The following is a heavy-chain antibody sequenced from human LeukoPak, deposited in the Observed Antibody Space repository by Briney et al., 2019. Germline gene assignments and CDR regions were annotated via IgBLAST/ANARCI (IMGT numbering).Heavy chain of an antibody. CDR2: MNPNSGNT. CDR3: ARVESAAGTPPFDY. CDR1: GYTFTSYD. D-gene: IGHD6-13*01. J-gene: IGHJ4*02. Sequence: ASVKVSCKASGYTFTSYDINWVRQATGQGLEWMGWMNPNSGNTGYAQKFQGRVTMTRNTSISTAYMELSSLRSEDTAVYYCARVESAAGTPPFDYWGQGTLVTVSS. V-gene: IGHV1-8*01.